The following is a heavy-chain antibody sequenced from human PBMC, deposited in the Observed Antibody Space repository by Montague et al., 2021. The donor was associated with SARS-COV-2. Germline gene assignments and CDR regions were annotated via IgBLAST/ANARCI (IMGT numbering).Heavy chain of an antibody. J-gene: IGHJ6*02. D-gene: IGHD6-13*01. CDR3: ARVGRQQLVRLSGMDV. V-gene: IGHV6-1*01. CDR2: TYYRSKWYN. Sequence: CAISGDSVSSNSAAWNWIRQSPSRGLEWLGRTYYRSKWYNDYALSVKNRITINPDTSKNQFSLKLSSVTAADTAVYYCARVGRQQLVRLSGMDVWGQGTTVTVSS. CDR1: GDSVSSNSAA.